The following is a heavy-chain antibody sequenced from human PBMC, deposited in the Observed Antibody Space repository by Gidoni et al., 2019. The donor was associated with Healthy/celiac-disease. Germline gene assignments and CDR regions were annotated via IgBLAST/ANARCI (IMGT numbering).Heavy chain of an antibody. CDR1: GFTFSSYA. CDR2: ISYDGSNK. CDR3: ARDQVVVVPAAIGYYYYGMDV. J-gene: IGHJ6*02. D-gene: IGHD2-2*01. Sequence: QVQLVESGGGVVQPGRSLRLSCAASGFTFSSYAMHWVRQAPGKGLGWVAVISYDGSNKYYADSVKGRFTISRDNSKNTLYLQMNSLRAEDTAVYYCARDQVVVVPAAIGYYYYGMDVWGQGTTVTVSS. V-gene: IGHV3-30*04.